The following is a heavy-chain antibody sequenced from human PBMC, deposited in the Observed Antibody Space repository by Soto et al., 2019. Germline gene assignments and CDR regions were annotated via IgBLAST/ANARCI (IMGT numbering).Heavy chain of an antibody. D-gene: IGHD3-22*01. CDR3: AKDSEYYYDSSGATLDY. V-gene: IGHV3-43*01. J-gene: IGHJ4*02. CDR2: ISWDGGST. Sequence: QAGGSLRLSCAASGFTFDDYTMHWVRQAPGKGLEWVSLISWDGGSTYYADSVKGRFTISRDNSKNSLYLQMNSLRTEDTALYYCAKDSEYYYDSSGATLDYWGQGTLVTVSS. CDR1: GFTFDDYT.